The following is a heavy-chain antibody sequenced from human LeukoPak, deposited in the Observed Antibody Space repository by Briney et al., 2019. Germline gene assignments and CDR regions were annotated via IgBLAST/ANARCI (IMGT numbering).Heavy chain of an antibody. CDR2: IIPILGIA. Sequence: SVTVSCTASGGTFSSYAISWVRQAPGQGLEWMGRIIPILGIANYAQKFQGRVTITADKSTSTAYMELSSLRSEDTAVYYCARVGLYSSFDYWGQGTLVTVSS. CDR1: GGTFSSYA. CDR3: ARVGLYSSFDY. D-gene: IGHD6-13*01. J-gene: IGHJ4*02. V-gene: IGHV1-69*04.